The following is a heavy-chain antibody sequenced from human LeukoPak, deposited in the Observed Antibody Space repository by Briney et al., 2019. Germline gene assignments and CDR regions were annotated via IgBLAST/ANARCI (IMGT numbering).Heavy chain of an antibody. Sequence: SETLSLTCTVSGASISTYYWSWIRQTAGKGLEWIGRIYTSGNTNYNPSLKSRVTMSVDTSKNQFSLKLRSVTAADTAVYYCAGDPPMVGFDPWGQGTLVTVSS. CDR2: IYTSGNT. D-gene: IGHD2-15*01. CDR1: GASISTYY. J-gene: IGHJ5*02. CDR3: AGDPPMVGFDP. V-gene: IGHV4-4*07.